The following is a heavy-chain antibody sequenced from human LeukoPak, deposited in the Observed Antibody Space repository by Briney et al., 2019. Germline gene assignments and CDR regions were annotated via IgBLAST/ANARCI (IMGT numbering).Heavy chain of an antibody. J-gene: IGHJ4*02. Sequence: GESLKISCKASGYSFTSYWIGWVRQMPGKGLEWMGIISPGDSDTKYSPPLEGQVTISADKSISTAYLQWSSLKASDTAMYYCARQVLPRTGRYDYWGQGTLVTVSS. CDR1: GYSFTSYW. CDR2: ISPGDSDT. CDR3: ARQVLPRTGRYDY. V-gene: IGHV5-51*01. D-gene: IGHD1-14*01.